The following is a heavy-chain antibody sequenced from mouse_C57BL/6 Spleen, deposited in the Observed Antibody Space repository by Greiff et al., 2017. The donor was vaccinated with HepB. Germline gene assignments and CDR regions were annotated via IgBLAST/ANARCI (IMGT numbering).Heavy chain of an antibody. CDR1: GYSFTGYF. D-gene: IGHD1-2*01. J-gene: IGHJ1*03. V-gene: IGHV1-20*01. CDR3: ARDYGCGDWYFDV. Sequence: VQLQQSGPELVKPGASVKISCKASGYSFTGYFMNWVMQSHGKSLEWIGRINPYNGDTFYNQKFKGKATLTVDKSSSTANMELRSLTSEDSAVYDCARDYGCGDWYFDVWGTGTTVTVSS. CDR2: INPYNGDT.